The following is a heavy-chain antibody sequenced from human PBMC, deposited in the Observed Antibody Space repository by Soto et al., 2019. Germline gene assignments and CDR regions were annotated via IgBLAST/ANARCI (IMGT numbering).Heavy chain of an antibody. CDR2: IIPIFGTA. D-gene: IGHD1-26*01. CDR1: GYTFASYG. Sequence: SLEFSCKASGYTFASYGSSWVRQAPGQGLEWMGGIIPIFGTANYAQKFQGRVTITADESTSTAYMELSSLRSEDTAVYYCARVMRWERIWFDPWGQGTLVTVSS. CDR3: ARVMRWERIWFDP. J-gene: IGHJ5*02. V-gene: IGHV1-69*13.